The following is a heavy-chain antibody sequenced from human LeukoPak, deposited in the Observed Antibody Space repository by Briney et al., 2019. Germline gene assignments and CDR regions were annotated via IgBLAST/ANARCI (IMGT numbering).Heavy chain of an antibody. CDR3: ARRDDYVDYVQFDP. CDR2: IYYSGST. Sequence: SQTLSLTCTVSGGSISSGGYYWSWIRQHPGKGLEWIGYIYYSGSTYYNPSLKSRVTISVDTSKNQFSLKLSSVTAADTAVYYCARRDDYVDYVQFDPWGQGTLVTVSS. D-gene: IGHD4-17*01. CDR1: GGSISSGGYY. V-gene: IGHV4-31*03. J-gene: IGHJ5*02.